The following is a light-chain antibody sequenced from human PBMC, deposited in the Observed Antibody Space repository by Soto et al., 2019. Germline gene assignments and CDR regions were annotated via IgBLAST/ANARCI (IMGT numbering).Light chain of an antibody. CDR3: LHHKNCPYT. V-gene: IGKV1-17*03. CDR2: AAS. Sequence: DIQMTQSPSVMYASVGDRVTITCRANQDISTFLTWFQQKPGKVPKRLIYAASSLKSGVPSRFSGSGSGTEFTLTINSLQPEDFATYYCLHHKNCPYTPGQGTKLEIK. J-gene: IGKJ2*01. CDR1: QDISTF.